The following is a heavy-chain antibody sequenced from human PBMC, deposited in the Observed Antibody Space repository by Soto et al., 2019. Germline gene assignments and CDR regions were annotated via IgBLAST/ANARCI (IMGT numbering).Heavy chain of an antibody. CDR3: ARDSRFGELYYWFDP. Sequence: SVKVSCKASGGTFSSYSISWARQAPGQGLEWMGGIIPIFGTANYAQKFQGRVTITADESTSTAYMELSSLRSEDTAVYYCARDSRFGELYYWFDPWGQGTLVTVSS. D-gene: IGHD3-10*02. V-gene: IGHV1-69*13. J-gene: IGHJ5*02. CDR1: GGTFSSYS. CDR2: IIPIFGTA.